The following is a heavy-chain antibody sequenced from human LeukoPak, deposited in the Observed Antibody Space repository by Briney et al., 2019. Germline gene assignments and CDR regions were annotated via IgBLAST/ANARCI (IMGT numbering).Heavy chain of an antibody. J-gene: IGHJ4*02. CDR1: GVSISSRYW. Sequence: TSETLSLTCAVSGVSISSRYWWSWVRQPPGKGLEWIGEIYHDESINYNPSLKSRVTISVDKSKNQFSLKLNSVTAADTAVYYCARAGERLDYVWGNYRFDYWGQGVLVTVSS. CDR2: IYHDESI. V-gene: IGHV4-4*02. CDR3: ARAGERLDYVWGNYRFDY. D-gene: IGHD3-16*02.